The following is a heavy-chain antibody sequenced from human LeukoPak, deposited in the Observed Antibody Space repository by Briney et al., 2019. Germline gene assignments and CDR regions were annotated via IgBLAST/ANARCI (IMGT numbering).Heavy chain of an antibody. CDR3: ARGDY. Sequence: GGSLRLSCAASGFTFSSYTMHWVRQAPGKGLEWVAVVSHNGPDKYYADSVKGRFTISRDNSKNTLYLQMSSLRADDTAVYYCARGDYWGQGTLVTVSS. CDR2: VSHNGPDK. J-gene: IGHJ4*02. V-gene: IGHV3-30-3*01. CDR1: GFTFSSYT.